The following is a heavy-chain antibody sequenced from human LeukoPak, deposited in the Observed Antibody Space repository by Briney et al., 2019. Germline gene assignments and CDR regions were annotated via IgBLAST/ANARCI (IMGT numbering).Heavy chain of an antibody. V-gene: IGHV3-23*01. CDR2: ISGSGGST. D-gene: IGHD5-12*01. CDR3: ARDRGYSGYDGNY. Sequence: GGSLRLSCAASGFTFSSYGMSWVRQAPGKGLEWVSAISGSGGSTYYADSVKGRFTISRDNSKNTLYLQMNSLRAEDTAVYYCARDRGYSGYDGNYWGQGTLVTVSS. CDR1: GFTFSSYG. J-gene: IGHJ4*02.